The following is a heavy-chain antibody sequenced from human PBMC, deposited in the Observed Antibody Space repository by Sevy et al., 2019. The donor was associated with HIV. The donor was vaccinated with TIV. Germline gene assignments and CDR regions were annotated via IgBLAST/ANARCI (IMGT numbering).Heavy chain of an antibody. CDR1: GFSFSNYA. D-gene: IGHD6-13*01. V-gene: IGHV3-30*04. J-gene: IGHJ4*02. CDR3: AKMEGQLVSEYYFDY. CDR2: ISTDGNIK. Sequence: GGSLRLSCTASGFSFSNYAMYWVRQAPGEGLEWVAVISTDGNIKDYADSVKGRFIISRDNSRNTLSLQLNSLRAEDAAVYYCAKMEGQLVSEYYFDYWGQGILVTVSS.